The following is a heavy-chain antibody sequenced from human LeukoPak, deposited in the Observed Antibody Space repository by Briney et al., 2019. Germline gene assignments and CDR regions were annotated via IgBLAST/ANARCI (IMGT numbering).Heavy chain of an antibody. V-gene: IGHV1-8*01. CDR3: ASQRSRDGYNLVY. CDR2: MNPNSGNT. CDR1: GYTFTSYD. J-gene: IGHJ4*02. D-gene: IGHD5-24*01. Sequence: ASVKVSCKASGYTFTSYDINWVRQATGQGLEWVGWMNPNSGNTGYAQKFQGRVTMTRNTSISTAYMELSSLRSEDTAVYYCASQRSRDGYNLVYWGQGTLVTVSS.